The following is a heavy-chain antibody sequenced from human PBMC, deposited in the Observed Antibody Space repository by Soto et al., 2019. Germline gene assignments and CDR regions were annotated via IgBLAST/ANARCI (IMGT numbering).Heavy chain of an antibody. CDR3: AKFFVETGGSSGWPWSFHF. CDR2: ISGTGGTT. D-gene: IGHD6-25*01. J-gene: IGHJ4*02. Sequence: GGSVRLSCAASGFTFSSYAMSWVLQAPGKGLEWVSAISGTGGTTYYADSVKGRFTISRDNSRNTLRLQMNSLRAEDAAIYYCAKFFVETGGSSGWPWSFHFRGQGTPVTVSS. CDR1: GFTFSSYA. V-gene: IGHV3-23*01.